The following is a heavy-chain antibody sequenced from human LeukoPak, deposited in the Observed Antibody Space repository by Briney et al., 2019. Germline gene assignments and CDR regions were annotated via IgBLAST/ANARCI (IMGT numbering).Heavy chain of an antibody. Sequence: SETLSLTCTVSGGSISSYYWSWIRQPPGKGLEWIGYIHHSGSTNYNPSLKSRVTISVDTSKNQFSLKLSSVTAADTAVYYCARLLSGSTTWHIDYWGQGTLVTAS. V-gene: IGHV4-59*08. D-gene: IGHD6-13*01. CDR2: IHHSGST. CDR3: ARLLSGSTTWHIDY. J-gene: IGHJ4*02. CDR1: GGSISSYY.